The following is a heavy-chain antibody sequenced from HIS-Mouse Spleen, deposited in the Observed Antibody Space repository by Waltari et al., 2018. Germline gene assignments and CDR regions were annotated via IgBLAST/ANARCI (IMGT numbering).Heavy chain of an antibody. J-gene: IGHJ4*02. CDR2: INSDGSST. CDR1: GFTFSSYR. V-gene: IGHV3-74*01. D-gene: IGHD3-22*01. CDR3: ARGTQYYYDSSGSFDY. Sequence: EVELVESGGGSVQPGGSLRPSCAPSGFTFSSYRLHWVRPAPWKGLVCVSLINSDGSSTSYADSVKGRFTISRDNAKNTLYLQMNSLRAEDTAVYYCARGTQYYYDSSGSFDYWGQGTLVTVSS.